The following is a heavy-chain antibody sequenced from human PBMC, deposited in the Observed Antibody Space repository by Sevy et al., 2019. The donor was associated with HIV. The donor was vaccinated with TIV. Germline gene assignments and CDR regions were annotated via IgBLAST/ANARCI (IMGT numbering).Heavy chain of an antibody. V-gene: IGHV3-30*18. Sequence: GGSLRLSCAASGFIFSNYGLHWVRQAPGKGLEWVAVVSYDGGTKYYTGSVRGRFSVSRDNSKNMVYLQMNSLRVEDTAVYYCAKGSKATGSAFDLWGQGTMVTVSS. D-gene: IGHD1-1*01. CDR1: GFIFSNYG. CDR2: VSYDGGTK. J-gene: IGHJ3*01. CDR3: AKGSKATGSAFDL.